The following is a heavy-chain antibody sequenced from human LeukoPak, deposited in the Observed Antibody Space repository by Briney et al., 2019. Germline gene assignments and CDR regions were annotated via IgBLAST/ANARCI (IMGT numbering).Heavy chain of an antibody. CDR2: INHSGST. J-gene: IGHJ4*02. CDR3: ARGPQPYVRFDY. D-gene: IGHD3-16*01. V-gene: IGHV4-34*01. Sequence: SETLSLTCAVYGGSFSGYYWSWIRQPPGKGLEWIGEINHSGSTNYNPSLKSRVTISVDTSKNQFSLKLSSVTAADTAVYYCARGPQPYVRFDYWGQGALVTVSS. CDR1: GGSFSGYY.